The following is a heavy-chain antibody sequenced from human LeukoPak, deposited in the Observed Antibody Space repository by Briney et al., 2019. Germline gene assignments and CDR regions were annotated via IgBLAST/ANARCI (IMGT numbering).Heavy chain of an antibody. Sequence: SETLSLTCAVYGGSFSDYYWSWIRQPPGKGLEWIGEINHSGSTNYNPSLKSRVTISVDTSKNQFSLKLSSVTAADTAVYYCARGLDQYGSGSYYNDYWGQGTLVTVSS. V-gene: IGHV4-34*01. CDR3: ARGLDQYGSGSYYNDY. D-gene: IGHD3-10*01. CDR2: INHSGST. J-gene: IGHJ4*02. CDR1: GGSFSDYY.